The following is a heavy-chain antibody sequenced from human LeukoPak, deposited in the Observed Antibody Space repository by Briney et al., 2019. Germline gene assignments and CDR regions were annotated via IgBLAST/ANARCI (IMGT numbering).Heavy chain of an antibody. CDR2: IYTSGST. V-gene: IGHV4-4*07. CDR1: GGSISTYF. CDR3: ARDRGITMVRGVIQYNWFDP. Sequence: SETLSLTCTVSGGSISTYFWSWIRQPAGKGLEWIGRIYTSGSTNYNPSLKSRVTISVDTSKNQFSLKLSSVTAADTAVYYCARDRGITMVRGVIQYNWFDPWGQGTLVTVSS. D-gene: IGHD3-10*01. J-gene: IGHJ5*02.